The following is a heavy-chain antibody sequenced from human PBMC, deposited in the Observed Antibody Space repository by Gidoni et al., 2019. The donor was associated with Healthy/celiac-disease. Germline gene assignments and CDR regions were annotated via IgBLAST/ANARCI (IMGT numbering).Heavy chain of an antibody. D-gene: IGHD3-3*01. CDR3: ARDLSPYYDFWSGYYYYGMDV. Sequence: QVQLQESGPGLVKPSETLSRTCTVSGGSVSSGSYYWSWIRQPPGKGLEWIGSIYYRGSTNYNPSLKSRVTISVDTSKNQFSLKLSSVTAADTAVYYCARDLSPYYDFWSGYYYYGMDVWGQGTTVTVSS. CDR1: GGSVSSGSYY. CDR2: IYYRGST. J-gene: IGHJ6*02. V-gene: IGHV4-61*01.